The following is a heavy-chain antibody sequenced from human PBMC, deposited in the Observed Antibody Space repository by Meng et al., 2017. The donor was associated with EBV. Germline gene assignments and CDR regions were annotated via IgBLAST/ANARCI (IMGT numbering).Heavy chain of an antibody. V-gene: IGHV3-73*02. J-gene: IGHJ4*02. Sequence: EGQLVEAGGGLVQPGGSLKLSCAASGFTFSGSAMHWVRQASGKGLEWVGRIRSKANSYATAYAASVKGRFTISRDDSKNTAYLQMNSLKTEDTAVYYCTRLDGSYIYYWGQGTLVTV. CDR1: GFTFSGSA. CDR2: IRSKANSYAT. D-gene: IGHD1-26*01. CDR3: TRLDGSYIYY.